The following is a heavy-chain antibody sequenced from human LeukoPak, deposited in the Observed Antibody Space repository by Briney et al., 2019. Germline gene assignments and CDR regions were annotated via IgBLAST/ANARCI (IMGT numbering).Heavy chain of an antibody. J-gene: IGHJ6*02. CDR3: ARDGVAAAGLYYYYGMDV. CDR1: GYTFTSYA. Sequence: GASVKVSCKASGYTFTSYAMNWMRQAPGQGLEWMGWINTNTGNPTYAQGFTGRFVFSLDTSVSTAYLQISSLKAEDTAVYYCARDGVAAAGLYYYYGMDVWGQGTTVTVSS. D-gene: IGHD6-13*01. CDR2: INTNTGNP. V-gene: IGHV7-4-1*02.